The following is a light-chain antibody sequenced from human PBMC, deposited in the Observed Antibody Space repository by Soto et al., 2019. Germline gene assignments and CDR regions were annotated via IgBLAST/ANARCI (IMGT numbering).Light chain of an antibody. V-gene: IGKV3-20*01. Sequence: EVVLTQSPGTLSLSPGERATLSCRASQSVSNNYLAWYQQKPGQSPKLLIFGSSDRATGIPDRFSGSGSGTDFTLTISSLEPEDFAVYYCQQYGSSPPYTFGQGTNSRSN. CDR1: QSVSNNY. CDR3: QQYGSSPPYT. J-gene: IGKJ2*01. CDR2: GSS.